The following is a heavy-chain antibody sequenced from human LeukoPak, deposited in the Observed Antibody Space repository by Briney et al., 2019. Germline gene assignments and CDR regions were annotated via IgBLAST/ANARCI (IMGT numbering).Heavy chain of an antibody. V-gene: IGHV1-8*01. Sequence: ASVKVSCKASGYTFTSYDINWVRQATGQGLEWMGWMNPNSGNTGYAQKFQGRVTITADESTSTAYMELSSLRSEDTAVYYCAFDSSGGYSYGYGYWGQGTLVTVSS. J-gene: IGHJ4*02. D-gene: IGHD5-18*01. CDR3: AFDSSGGYSYGYGY. CDR1: GYTFTSYD. CDR2: MNPNSGNT.